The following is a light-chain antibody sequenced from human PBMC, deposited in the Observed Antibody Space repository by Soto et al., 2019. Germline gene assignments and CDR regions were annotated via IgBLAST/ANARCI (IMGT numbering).Light chain of an antibody. V-gene: IGLV1-40*01. CDR1: SSNIGAGYD. Sequence: QSVLTQPPSVSGAPGQRVTISCTGSSSNIGAGYDVHWYQQLPGTAPKLLIYGNSNRPSGVPDRFTGSKSGTSASLAITGIQAEDEADYYGQSYDSSLSGFVVFGGGTKLNVL. J-gene: IGLJ2*01. CDR2: GNS. CDR3: QSYDSSLSGFVV.